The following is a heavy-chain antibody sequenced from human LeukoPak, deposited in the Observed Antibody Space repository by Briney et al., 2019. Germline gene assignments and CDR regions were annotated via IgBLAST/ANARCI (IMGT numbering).Heavy chain of an antibody. CDR2: ISTSSSYI. Sequence: GGSLRLSCAASGFTFSSYGMSWVRQAPGKGLEWVSSISTSSSYIYYADSVKGRFTISRDNAKKSLYLQMDSLRAEDTAVYYCARERYNYGPGEVDYWGQGTLVTVSS. V-gene: IGHV3-21*01. CDR3: ARERYNYGPGEVDY. D-gene: IGHD3-10*01. J-gene: IGHJ4*02. CDR1: GFTFSSYG.